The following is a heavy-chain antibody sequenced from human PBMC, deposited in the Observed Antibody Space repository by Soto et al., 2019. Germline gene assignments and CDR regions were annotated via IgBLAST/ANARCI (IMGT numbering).Heavy chain of an antibody. CDR2: IIPIFGTA. V-gene: IGHV1-69*01. J-gene: IGHJ5*02. CDR1: GGTFSSYA. CDR3: ARETILFTMVRGGWFDP. D-gene: IGHD3-10*01. Sequence: QVQLVQSGAEVKKPGSSVKVSCKASGGTFSSYAISWVRQAPGQGLEWMGGIIPIFGTANYAQKFQGRVTITADGSTSTAYMELSSLRSEDTALYYCARETILFTMVRGGWFDPWGQGTLVTVSS.